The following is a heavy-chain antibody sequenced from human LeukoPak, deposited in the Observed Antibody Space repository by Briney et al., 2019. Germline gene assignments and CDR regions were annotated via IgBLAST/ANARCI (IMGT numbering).Heavy chain of an antibody. J-gene: IGHJ6*02. V-gene: IGHV3-33*08. Sequence: GTSLRLSCAASGFTFTSYGMHWVRQAPGKGLEWVAIILYDGSNNYYADSVKGRFSISRDNSKNTLYLQMNSLRAEDTAVYYCARDKDGMDVWGQGTTVTVSS. CDR2: ILYDGSNN. CDR1: GFTFTSYG. CDR3: ARDKDGMDV.